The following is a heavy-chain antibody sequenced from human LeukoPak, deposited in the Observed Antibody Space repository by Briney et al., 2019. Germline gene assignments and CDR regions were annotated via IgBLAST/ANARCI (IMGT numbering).Heavy chain of an antibody. CDR3: ARAGVYYGSGKAKYYYYGMDV. V-gene: IGHV4-34*01. D-gene: IGHD3-10*01. CDR2: INHSGST. Sequence: SETLSLTCAVYGGSFSGYYWSWIRQPPGKGREWIGEINHSGSTNYNPSLKSRVTLSVDTSKSQFSLKLSSVTAADTAVYYCARAGVYYGSGKAKYYYYGMDVWGKRTTVTVSS. CDR1: GGSFSGYY. J-gene: IGHJ6*04.